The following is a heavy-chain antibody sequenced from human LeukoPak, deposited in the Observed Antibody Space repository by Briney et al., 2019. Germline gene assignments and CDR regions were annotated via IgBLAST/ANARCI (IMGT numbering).Heavy chain of an antibody. J-gene: IGHJ3*02. V-gene: IGHV1-46*01. CDR3: ARDRVPNAFDI. CDR1: GYAFTGYF. CDR2: INTDNGDT. Sequence: ASVKVSCKASGYAFTGYFLHWVRQAPGQGLEWMGIINTDNGDTNYAQKFQGRVTMTKDTSTDTAYMELSSLRSEDTAVYYCARDRVPNAFDIWGQGTMVTVSS.